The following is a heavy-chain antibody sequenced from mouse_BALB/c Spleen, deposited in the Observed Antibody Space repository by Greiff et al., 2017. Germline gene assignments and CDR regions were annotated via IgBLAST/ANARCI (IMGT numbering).Heavy chain of an antibody. V-gene: IGHV2-9*02. Sequence: VQRVESGPGLVAPSQSLSITCTVSGFSLTSYGVHWVRQPPGKGLEWLGVIWAGGSTNYNSALMSRLSISKDNSKSQVFLKMNSLQTDDTAMYYCARDTYYYGSSYWYFDVWGAGTTVTVSS. J-gene: IGHJ1*01. D-gene: IGHD1-1*01. CDR2: IWAGGST. CDR1: GFSLTSYG. CDR3: ARDTYYYGSSYWYFDV.